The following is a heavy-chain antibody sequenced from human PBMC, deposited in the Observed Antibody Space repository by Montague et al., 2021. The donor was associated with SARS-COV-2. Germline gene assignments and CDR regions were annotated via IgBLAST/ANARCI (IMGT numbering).Heavy chain of an antibody. CDR2: IKQDGSEK. Sequence: SLRLSCAASGFTFSSYWMSWVRQAPGKGLEWVASIKQDGSEKYYVDSVKGRFTISRDNAKNSLYLQMNSLRAEDTAVYYCARRGLRFFDRSGAFDIWGQGTLVTVSS. CDR1: GFTFSSYW. D-gene: IGHD3-9*01. V-gene: IGHV3-7*01. CDR3: ARRGLRFFDRSGAFDI. J-gene: IGHJ4*01.